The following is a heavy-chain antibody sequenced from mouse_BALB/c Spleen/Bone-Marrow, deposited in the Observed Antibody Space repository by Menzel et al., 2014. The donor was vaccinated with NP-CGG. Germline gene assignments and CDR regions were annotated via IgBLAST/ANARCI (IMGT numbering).Heavy chain of an antibody. D-gene: IGHD2-10*02. CDR2: IFPGTVTP. Sequence: VQLQQSGAELVKPGASVKLSCKTSGYTFTSYWIQWVKQRPGQGLGWIGEIFPGTVTPYYNEKFKGKATLTIDTSSSTASMQLSSLTSEDSAVYFCARRGYGYLDYWRQGTTLTVSS. CDR1: GYTFTSYW. CDR3: ARRGYGYLDY. J-gene: IGHJ2*01. V-gene: IGHV1S132*01.